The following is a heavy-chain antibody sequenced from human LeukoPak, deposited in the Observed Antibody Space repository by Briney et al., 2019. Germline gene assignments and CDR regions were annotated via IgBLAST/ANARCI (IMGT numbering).Heavy chain of an antibody. CDR1: GFTFSSYA. J-gene: IGHJ3*02. CDR3: AKARYRDYGDYAGDAFVI. V-gene: IGHV3-23*01. D-gene: IGHD4-17*01. Sequence: GVSLRRSCAASGFTFSSYAMSWVRPAPGKGLEWVPAISGSGGSTYYADSVKGRFTISRDNPKNTLYLQMNSLRAEDTAVYYCAKARYRDYGDYAGDAFVIWGQGKMVTVSS. CDR2: ISGSGGST.